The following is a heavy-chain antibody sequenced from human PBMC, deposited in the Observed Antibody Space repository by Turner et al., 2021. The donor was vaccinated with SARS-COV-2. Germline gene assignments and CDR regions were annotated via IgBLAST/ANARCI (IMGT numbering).Heavy chain of an antibody. J-gene: IGHJ4*02. Sequence: QVQLVASGGGVVQPGRSLRLSCASSGFTFSSYGMHWVRQAPGKGLEWVAVTSYDGSNKYYADSVKGRFTISRDNSKNTLYLQMNSLRAEDTAVYYCAKVVSPYCSGGSCYSSPADYWGQGTLVTVSS. CDR3: AKVVSPYCSGGSCYSSPADY. CDR2: TSYDGSNK. V-gene: IGHV3-30*18. D-gene: IGHD2-15*01. CDR1: GFTFSSYG.